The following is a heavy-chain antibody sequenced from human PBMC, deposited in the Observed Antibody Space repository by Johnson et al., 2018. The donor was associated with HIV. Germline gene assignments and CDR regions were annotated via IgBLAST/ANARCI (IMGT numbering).Heavy chain of an antibody. CDR1: GFTFSSYG. J-gene: IGHJ3*02. Sequence: QVKLVESGGGVVQPGGSLRLSCAASGFTFSSYGMHWVRQAPGKGLEWVAFIRYDGSNKYYEDSVKGRFIISRDDSKNTLYLQMNSLRTEDTAVYYCAKVVRRDLDAFDIWGQGTMVTVSS. D-gene: IGHD2-2*01. CDR3: AKVVRRDLDAFDI. V-gene: IGHV3-30*02. CDR2: IRYDGSNK.